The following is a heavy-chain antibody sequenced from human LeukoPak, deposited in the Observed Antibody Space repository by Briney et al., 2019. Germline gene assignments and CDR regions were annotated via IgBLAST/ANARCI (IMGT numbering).Heavy chain of an antibody. CDR3: ARSIVATTYFDY. J-gene: IGHJ4*02. CDR1: GYTVTTYG. V-gene: IGHV1-18*01. D-gene: IGHD5-12*01. Sequence: ASVKVSCKASGYTVTTYGISWVRQAPGQGLEWMGWISAYNGNTNYAQKLQGRVTMTTDTSTSTAYMELRSLRSDDTAVYYCARSIVATTYFDYWGQGTLVTVSS. CDR2: ISAYNGNT.